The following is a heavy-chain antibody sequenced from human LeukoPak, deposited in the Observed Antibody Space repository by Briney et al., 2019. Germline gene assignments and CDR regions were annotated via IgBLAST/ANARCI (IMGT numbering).Heavy chain of an antibody. CDR2: ITRFNAIL. J-gene: IGHJ4*02. CDR1: GFIFDDYA. D-gene: IGHD3-9*01. CDR3: ARGVVLTTRLLDS. Sequence: PGGSLRLSCAASGFIFDDYAMHWVRRAPGKGLQWVSGITRFNAILGYVDSVKGRFTISRDSAKNSLYLQMNSLRPEDTAFYYCARGVVLTTRLLDSWGLGTLVTVSS. V-gene: IGHV3-9*01.